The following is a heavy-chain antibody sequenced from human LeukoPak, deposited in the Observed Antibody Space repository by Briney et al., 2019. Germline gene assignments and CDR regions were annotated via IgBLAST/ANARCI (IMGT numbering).Heavy chain of an antibody. Sequence: SETLSLTCTVSGGSISSYYWSWIRQPPGKGLEWIGYIYYSGSTNYNPSLKSRVTISVDTSKNQFSLKLSSVTAADTAVYYCASAYCSSTSCYRYFDYWGQGTLVTVSS. D-gene: IGHD2-2*01. CDR1: GGSISSYY. J-gene: IGHJ4*02. V-gene: IGHV4-59*12. CDR2: IYYSGST. CDR3: ASAYCSSTSCYRYFDY.